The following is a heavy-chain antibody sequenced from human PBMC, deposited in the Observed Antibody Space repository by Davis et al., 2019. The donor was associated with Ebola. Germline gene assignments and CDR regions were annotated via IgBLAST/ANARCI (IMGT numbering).Heavy chain of an antibody. CDR3: AREYGSSSENYFDY. Sequence: GESLKISCAASGFTFSSYGMHWVRQAPGKGLEWVAVIWYDGSNKYYADSVKGRFTISRDNSKNTLYPQMNSLRAEDTAVYYCAREYGSSSENYFDYWGQGTLVTVPS. V-gene: IGHV3-33*01. CDR1: GFTFSSYG. D-gene: IGHD6-6*01. J-gene: IGHJ4*02. CDR2: IWYDGSNK.